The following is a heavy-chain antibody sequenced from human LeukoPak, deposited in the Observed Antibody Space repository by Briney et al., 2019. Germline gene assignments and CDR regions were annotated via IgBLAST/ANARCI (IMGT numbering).Heavy chain of an antibody. V-gene: IGHV1-2*02. J-gene: IGHJ4*02. CDR3: ARDNYGRLDY. CDR1: GYNFPYY. CDR2: IDPNSGAT. D-gene: IGHD4-17*01. Sequence: ASVKVSFKPCGYNFPYYIHWVRQAPGQGLEWMGWIDPNSGATISAHTFQGRLSMTKDTSFTTVYMELNTLKSDDTAVYYCARDNYGRLDYWGQGSLVTVSS.